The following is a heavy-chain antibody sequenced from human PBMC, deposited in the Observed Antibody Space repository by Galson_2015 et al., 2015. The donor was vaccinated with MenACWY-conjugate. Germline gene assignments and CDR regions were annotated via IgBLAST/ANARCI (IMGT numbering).Heavy chain of an antibody. CDR3: AKDNGAEYYDILTGYYDY. D-gene: IGHD3-9*01. CDR2: ISGSGGST. V-gene: IGHV3-23*01. Sequence: SLRLSCAASGFTFSSYAMSWVRQAPGKGLEWVSAISGSGGSTYYADSVKGRFTISRDNSKNTLYLQMNSLRAEGTAVYYCAKDNGAEYYDILTGYYDYWGQGTLVTVSS. CDR1: GFTFSSYA. J-gene: IGHJ4*02.